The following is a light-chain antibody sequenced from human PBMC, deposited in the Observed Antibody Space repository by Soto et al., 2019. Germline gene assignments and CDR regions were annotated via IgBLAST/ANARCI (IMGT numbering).Light chain of an antibody. Sequence: QSVLTQPASVSGSPGQSITISCTGTNSDVGSYNLVSWYQQHPGKAPKLMIYEGSKRPSGVSNRFSGSKSGNTASLTISGLQAEDEADYYCCSYADRAYVFGTGTKLTVL. J-gene: IGLJ1*01. CDR2: EGS. CDR1: NSDVGSYNL. CDR3: CSYADRAYV. V-gene: IGLV2-23*01.